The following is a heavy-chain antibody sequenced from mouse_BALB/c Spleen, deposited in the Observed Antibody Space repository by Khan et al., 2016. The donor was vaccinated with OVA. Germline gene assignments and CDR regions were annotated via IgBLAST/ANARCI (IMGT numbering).Heavy chain of an antibody. CDR1: GYTFISYW. V-gene: IGHV1-7*01. D-gene: IGHD2-1*01. CDR3: ARRGLYGIFVY. CDR2: INPSTDYT. J-gene: IGHJ3*01. Sequence: QVQLQQSGTELAKPGASVKMSCKASGYTFISYWMHWVKQRPGQGLEWIGYINPSTDYTEYNQKFKDKATLTTDKSSNTAYMQLSSLTSEDSVVYYCARRGLYGIFVYWGQGTRVTVYA.